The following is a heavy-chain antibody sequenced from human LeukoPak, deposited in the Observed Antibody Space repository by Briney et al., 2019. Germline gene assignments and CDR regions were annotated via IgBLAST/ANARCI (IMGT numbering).Heavy chain of an antibody. V-gene: IGHV3-23*01. J-gene: IGHJ5*02. CDR2: ISGSGGIT. CDR3: ARTQYSSGWYNWFDP. CDR1: GFTISSYA. Sequence: GVSLRLSCAASGFTISSYAMSWVRQAPGKGLEWVSAISGSGGITYYADSVKGRSTISRDNSKNTLYLQMNCLRAEDTAVYYCARTQYSSGWYNWFDPWGQGTLVTVSS. D-gene: IGHD6-19*01.